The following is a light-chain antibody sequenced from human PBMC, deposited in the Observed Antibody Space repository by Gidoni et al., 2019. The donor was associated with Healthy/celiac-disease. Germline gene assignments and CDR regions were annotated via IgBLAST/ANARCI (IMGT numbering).Light chain of an antibody. CDR1: QSVLYSSNNKNY. CDR3: QQYYSSPRT. CDR2: WAS. J-gene: IGKJ2*01. V-gene: IGKV4-1*01. Sequence: IVMTQSPDTTAGALGERATKNCKSSQSVLYSSNNKNYLAWYQQKPGQPPKLLIYWASTRETGVPARFSGSGSGTDFTLTISSLQAEDVAVYYCQQYYSSPRTFGQXTKLEIK.